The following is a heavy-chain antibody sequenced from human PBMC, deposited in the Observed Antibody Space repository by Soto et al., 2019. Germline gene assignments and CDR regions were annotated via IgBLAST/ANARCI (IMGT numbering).Heavy chain of an antibody. Sequence: ASVKVSCKASGYTFTSYDINWVRQATGQGLEWMGWMNPNSGNTGYAQKFQGRVTMTRNTSISTAYMELSSLRSEDTAVYYCARGKPRTRITIFGVVKPYYYYGMDVWG. V-gene: IGHV1-8*01. CDR3: ARGKPRTRITIFGVVKPYYYYGMDV. CDR2: MNPNSGNT. J-gene: IGHJ6*02. CDR1: GYTFTSYD. D-gene: IGHD3-3*01.